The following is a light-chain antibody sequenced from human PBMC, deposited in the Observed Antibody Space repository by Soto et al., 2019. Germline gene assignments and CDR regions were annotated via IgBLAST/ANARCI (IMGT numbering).Light chain of an antibody. Sequence: QAVVTQPPSASRTPGQRVTISCSGSSSNIGSNTVNWYQQLPGTAPKLLIYSNNQRPSGVPDRFSGSKSGTSASLAISGLQSEDEADYYCAAWDDSLHVVFGGGTKVTVL. V-gene: IGLV1-44*01. CDR3: AAWDDSLHVV. J-gene: IGLJ2*01. CDR2: SNN. CDR1: SSNIGSNT.